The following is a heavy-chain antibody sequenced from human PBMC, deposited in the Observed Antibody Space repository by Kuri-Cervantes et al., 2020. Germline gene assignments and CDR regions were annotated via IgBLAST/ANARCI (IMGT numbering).Heavy chain of an antibody. CDR3: ASYGDLHYFDY. V-gene: IGHV4-39*01. J-gene: IGHJ4*02. CDR1: GGSFSSYY. D-gene: IGHD4-17*01. Sequence: SETLSLTCAVYGGSFSSYYWGWIRQPPGKGLEWIGSIYYSGSTYYNPSLKSRVTISVDTSKNQFSLKLSSVTAADTAVYYCASYGDLHYFDYWGQGTLVTVSS. CDR2: IYYSGST.